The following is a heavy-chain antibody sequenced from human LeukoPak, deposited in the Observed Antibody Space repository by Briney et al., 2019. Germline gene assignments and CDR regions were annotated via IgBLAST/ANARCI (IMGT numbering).Heavy chain of an antibody. V-gene: IGHV3-48*03. D-gene: IGHD2-15*01. CDR1: GFIFSNNE. Sequence: PGGSLRLSCAASGFIFSNNEMNWVRQAPGKGLEWVSYTSSSGSTVYYADSVQGRFTISRDNAKNSLYLQMNSLRVEDTAVYYCARPRVRYCSGGSCYSAAAFDIWGQGTMVTVSS. CDR2: TSSSGSTV. CDR3: ARPRVRYCSGGSCYSAAAFDI. J-gene: IGHJ3*02.